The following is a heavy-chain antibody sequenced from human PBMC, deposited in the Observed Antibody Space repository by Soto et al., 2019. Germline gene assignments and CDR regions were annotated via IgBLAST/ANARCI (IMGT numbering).Heavy chain of an antibody. D-gene: IGHD2-2*03. J-gene: IGHJ6*02. CDR2: IYSSENT. CDR3: ARLNGYCVSTYCHGYYGMDV. V-gene: IGHV4-39*01. Sequence: QLQLQESGPGLVKPSETLSLTCTVSGGSVSSNSYSWGWIRQSPGKGLEWIGTIYSSENTYYNPSLRMRVTISVDTSKNEFSLRLSSVTAADTAVYYCARLNGYCVSTYCHGYYGMDVWGQGTTVTVSS. CDR1: GGSVSSNSYS.